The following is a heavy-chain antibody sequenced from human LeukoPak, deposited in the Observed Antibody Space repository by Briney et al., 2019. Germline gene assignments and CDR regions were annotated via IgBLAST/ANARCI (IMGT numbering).Heavy chain of an antibody. V-gene: IGHV4-39*07. J-gene: IGHJ5*02. CDR1: GDSISSSNYY. D-gene: IGHD3-10*01. CDR2: MYYSGST. CDR3: ARVPFSGEDWFDP. Sequence: SETLSLTCTVSGDSISSSNYYWGWIRQPPGKGLEWIGTMYYSGSTNYNPSLKSRVTISVDTSKNQFSLKLSSVTAADTAVYYCARVPFSGEDWFDPWGQGTLVTVSS.